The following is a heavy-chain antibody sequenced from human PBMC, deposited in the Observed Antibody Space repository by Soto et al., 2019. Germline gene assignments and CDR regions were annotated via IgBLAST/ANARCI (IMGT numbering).Heavy chain of an antibody. J-gene: IGHJ6*02. CDR1: GGSISSGGYS. Sequence: SETLSLTCAVSGGSISSGGYSWSWIRQPPGKGLERIGYIYHSGSTYYNPSLKSRVTISVDRSKNQFSLKLSSVTAADTAVYYCARLATLGYCSSTSCHTYYGMDVWGQGTTVTVSS. D-gene: IGHD2-2*01. CDR3: ARLATLGYCSSTSCHTYYGMDV. CDR2: IYHSGST. V-gene: IGHV4-30-2*01.